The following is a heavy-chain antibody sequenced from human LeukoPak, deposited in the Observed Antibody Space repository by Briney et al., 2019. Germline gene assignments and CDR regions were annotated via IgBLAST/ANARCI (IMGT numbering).Heavy chain of an antibody. V-gene: IGHV3-30*02. D-gene: IGHD3-22*01. CDR3: ARGLHFRVYDSSDYYPY. CDR2: IQNDGNSK. J-gene: IGHJ4*02. Sequence: GGSLRLSCAASGLTFSMPPMDWVRQAPGKGLEWVAFIQNDGNSKDYADSVKGRFTISRDNSKNTLYLQMNSLRAEDTAVYYCARGLHFRVYDSSDYYPYWGQGTLVTVSS. CDR1: GLTFSMPP.